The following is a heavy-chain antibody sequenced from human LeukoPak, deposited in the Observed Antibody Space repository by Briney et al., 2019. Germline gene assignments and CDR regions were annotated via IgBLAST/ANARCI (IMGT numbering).Heavy chain of an antibody. D-gene: IGHD3-9*01. CDR3: ARVGRLRYFDWFRMDV. CDR2: ISAYNGNT. Sequence: ASVKVSCKASGYTFTSYGISWVRQAPGQGLEWMGWISAYNGNTNYAQKLQGRVTMTTDTSTSTAYMELRSLRSDDTAVYYCARVGRLRYFDWFRMDVWGKGTTVTISS. J-gene: IGHJ6*03. V-gene: IGHV1-18*01. CDR1: GYTFTSYG.